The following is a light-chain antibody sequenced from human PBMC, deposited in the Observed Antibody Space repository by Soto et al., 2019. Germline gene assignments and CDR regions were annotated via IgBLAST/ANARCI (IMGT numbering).Light chain of an antibody. J-gene: IGLJ1*01. CDR1: SSDIGGYNF. CDR2: EVT. Sequence: QPALTQPPSASGSPGQSVTISCTGTSSDIGGYNFVSWYQHHPGKAPKLMIYEVTKRPSGVPDRFSGSRSGNTAFLTVSGLLAEDEADFYCASYAGGNQVFGTGTKVTVL. V-gene: IGLV2-8*01. CDR3: ASYAGGNQV.